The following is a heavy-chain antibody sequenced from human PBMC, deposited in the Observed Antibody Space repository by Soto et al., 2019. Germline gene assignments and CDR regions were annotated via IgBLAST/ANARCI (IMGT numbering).Heavy chain of an antibody. CDR1: GFTFSSYA. Sequence: GGSLRLSCAASGFTFSSYAMHWVRQAPGKGLEWVAVISYDGSNKYYADSVKGRFTISSDNSKNTLYLQMNSLRAEDTSVYYCASTDILSGYSDYWGQGTLVTVSS. CDR2: ISYDGSNK. J-gene: IGHJ4*02. D-gene: IGHD3-9*01. V-gene: IGHV3-30-3*01. CDR3: ASTDILSGYSDY.